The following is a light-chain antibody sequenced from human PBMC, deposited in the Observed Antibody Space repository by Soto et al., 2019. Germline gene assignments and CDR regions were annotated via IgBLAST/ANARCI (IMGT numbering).Light chain of an antibody. CDR2: DVS. CDR3: SSYTSANSNV. J-gene: IGLJ1*01. Sequence: QSALTQPASVSGSRGQSITISCTGTSSDVGGSKFVSWYQQLPGKAPKLIISDVSDRPSGGSHRFSGSKSGNTASLTISGLQAEDEADYYCSSYTSANSNVFGTGTKLTVL. CDR1: SSDVGGSKF. V-gene: IGLV2-14*03.